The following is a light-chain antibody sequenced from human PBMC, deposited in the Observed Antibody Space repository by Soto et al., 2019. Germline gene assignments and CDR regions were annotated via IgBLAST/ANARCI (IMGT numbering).Light chain of an antibody. CDR3: RSYAGSPYV. J-gene: IGLJ1*01. V-gene: IGLV2-11*01. CDR1: SSDVGDYNY. CDR2: DVS. Sequence: QSALTQPRSVSGSPGQSVAISCTGTSSDVGDYNYVSWYQQHPGKAPKVMIYDVSKRPPGVPDRFSGSKSGNTASLTISGLQAEDEADYYCRSYAGSPYVFGTGTKVTVL.